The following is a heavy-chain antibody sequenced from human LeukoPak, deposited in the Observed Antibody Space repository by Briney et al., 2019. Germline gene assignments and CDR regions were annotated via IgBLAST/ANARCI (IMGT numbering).Heavy chain of an antibody. CDR1: GYSISSGYY. CDR2: IYHSGST. CDR3: ARDIATAGSAFDI. D-gene: IGHD6-13*01. V-gene: IGHV4-38-2*02. Sequence: SETLSINCTVSGYSISSGYYWGWIRQPPGKGLEWIGSIYHSGSTYYNPSLKSRVTISVDTSKNQFSLKLSSVTAADTAVYYCARDIATAGSAFDIWGQGTMVTVSS. J-gene: IGHJ3*02.